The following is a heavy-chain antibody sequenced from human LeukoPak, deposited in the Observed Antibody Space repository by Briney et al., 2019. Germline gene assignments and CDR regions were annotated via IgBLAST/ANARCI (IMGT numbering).Heavy chain of an antibody. CDR2: IWYDGSNK. V-gene: IGHV3-33*06. CDR1: GFALSSAW. CDR3: AKEASRAFFDY. D-gene: IGHD3-10*01. J-gene: IGHJ4*02. Sequence: PGGSLRLSCAASGFALSSAWMNWVRQAPGKGLEWVAVIWYDGSNKYYADSVKGRFTISRDNSKNTLYLQMNSLRAEDTAVYYCAKEASRAFFDYWGQGTLVTVSS.